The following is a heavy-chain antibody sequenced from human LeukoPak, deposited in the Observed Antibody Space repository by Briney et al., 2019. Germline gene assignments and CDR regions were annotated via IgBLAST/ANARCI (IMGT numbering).Heavy chain of an antibody. CDR1: GFTFSTFN. D-gene: IGHD2-2*01. CDR2: ISGRSNYI. V-gene: IGHV3-21*01. CDR3: ARGSTLGSCTSSSCHNWFDP. Sequence: PGGSLRLSCAASGFTFSTFNMNWVRQAPGKGLEWVSSISGRSNYIFYADSVKGRFTISRDDAENSLYLLLNSLRVEDTAVYYCARGSTLGSCTSSSCHNWFDPWGQGTLVTVSS. J-gene: IGHJ5*02.